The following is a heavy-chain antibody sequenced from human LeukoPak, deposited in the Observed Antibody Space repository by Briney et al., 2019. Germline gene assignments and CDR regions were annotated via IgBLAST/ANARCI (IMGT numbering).Heavy chain of an antibody. Sequence: GGSLRLSCAASGFTFSSYAMSWVRQAPGKGLGWVSAISGSGGSTYYADSVKGRFTISRDNSKNTLYLQMNSLRAEDTAVYYCAKMEVVTPNFDYWGQGTLVTVSS. CDR2: ISGSGGST. CDR3: AKMEVVTPNFDY. CDR1: GFTFSSYA. J-gene: IGHJ4*02. D-gene: IGHD4-23*01. V-gene: IGHV3-23*01.